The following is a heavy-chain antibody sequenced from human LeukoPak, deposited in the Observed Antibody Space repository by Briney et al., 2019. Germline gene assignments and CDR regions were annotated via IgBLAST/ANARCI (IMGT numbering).Heavy chain of an antibody. CDR1: GFTFRSHA. CDR3: AKERGIAARYYYFDY. V-gene: IGHV3-23*01. Sequence: GGSLRLSCAASGFTFRSHAMSWVRQAPGKGLEWVSAISGSGGSTYYADSVKGRFTISRDNSKNTLYLQMNSLRAEDTAVYYCAKERGIAARYYYFDYWGQGTLVTVSS. J-gene: IGHJ4*02. D-gene: IGHD6-13*01. CDR2: ISGSGGST.